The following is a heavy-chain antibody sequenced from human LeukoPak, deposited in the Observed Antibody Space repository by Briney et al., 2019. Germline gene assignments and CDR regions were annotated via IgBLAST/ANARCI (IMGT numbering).Heavy chain of an antibody. CDR2: XXXNSGSI. Sequence: GRSLRLSCAASGFTFDDYAMHWVRQAPGKGXXXXXXXXXNSGSIGYADSVKGRFTISRDNAKNSLYLQMNSLRAEDTALYYCAKDSRMITFGGVIVRAFYWGQGTLVTVSS. CDR1: GFTFDDYA. D-gene: IGHD3-16*02. V-gene: IGHV3-9*01. J-gene: IGHJ4*02. CDR3: AKDSRMITFGGVIVRAFY.